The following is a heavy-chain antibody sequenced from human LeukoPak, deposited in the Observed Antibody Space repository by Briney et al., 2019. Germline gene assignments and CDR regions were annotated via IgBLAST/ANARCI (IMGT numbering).Heavy chain of an antibody. J-gene: IGHJ4*02. CDR3: MRDLGGHWTFDL. Sequence: PGGSLRLSCVASESTLTDYFMHWARQAPGKGLEWMAVISNDGGNKYYTDSVKGRFTISRDNSKNTVFLQMDSLRTEDTAVYYCMRDLGGHWTFDLWGQGTLVTASS. V-gene: IGHV3-30*04. CDR2: ISNDGGNK. CDR1: ESTLTDYF. D-gene: IGHD1-1*01.